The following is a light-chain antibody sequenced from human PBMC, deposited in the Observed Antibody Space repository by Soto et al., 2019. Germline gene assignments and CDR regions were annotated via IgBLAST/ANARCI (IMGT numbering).Light chain of an antibody. CDR3: QQYYRTPPT. J-gene: IGKJ1*01. V-gene: IGKV4-1*01. Sequence: DIVMTQSPDSLAVSLGERATINCRSSQSVLYSSNSKNYLAWYQQKPGQPPKLLIYWASTRESGVPDRFSGSGSGTDFTLTISSLQAEDVAVYYCQQYYRTPPTFGQGTKVDI. CDR2: WAS. CDR1: QSVLYSSNSKNY.